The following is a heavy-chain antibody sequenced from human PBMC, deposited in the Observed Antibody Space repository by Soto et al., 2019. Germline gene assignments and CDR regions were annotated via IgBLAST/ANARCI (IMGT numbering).Heavy chain of an antibody. CDR1: GCSISSSSYY. V-gene: IGHV4-39*01. CDR2: IYYSGST. J-gene: IGHJ6*02. CDR3: ARPDYDFLSGSAAYYGMDV. Sequence: SDTLALTCTVSGCSISSSSYYWGWIRQPPGKGLEWIGSIYYSGSTYYNPSLKSRVTISVDTSKNQFSLKLSSVTAADTAVYYCARPDYDFLSGSAAYYGMDVWGQGTTVS. D-gene: IGHD3-3*01.